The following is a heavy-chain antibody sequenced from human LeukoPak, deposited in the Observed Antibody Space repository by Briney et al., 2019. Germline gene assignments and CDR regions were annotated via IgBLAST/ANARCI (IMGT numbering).Heavy chain of an antibody. D-gene: IGHD2-2*02. V-gene: IGHV3-21*01. CDR2: ISSSSSYI. CDR1: GFTFSSYS. Sequence: GGSLRLSCTASGFTFSSYSMNWVRQAPGKGLAWVSSISSSSSYIYYADSVKGRFTISRDNAKNSLYLQMNSLRAEDTAVYYCARFSCSSTSCYNYFDYWGQGTLVTVSS. CDR3: ARFSCSSTSCYNYFDY. J-gene: IGHJ4*02.